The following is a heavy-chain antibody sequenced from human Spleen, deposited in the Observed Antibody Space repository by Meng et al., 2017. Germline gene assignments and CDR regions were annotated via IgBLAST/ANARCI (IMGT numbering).Heavy chain of an antibody. CDR1: GFTFSSYE. V-gene: IGHV3-48*03. J-gene: IGHJ4*02. CDR2: ISSSGSTI. CDR3: ARDGDIWTGYGATGFDY. D-gene: IGHD3-9*01. Sequence: GESLKISCAASGFTFSSYEMNWVRQAPGKGLEWVSYISSSGSTIYYADSVKGRFTISRDNTENSLFLEMNSLRDDDTAVYYCARDGDIWTGYGATGFDYWGQGTLVTVSS.